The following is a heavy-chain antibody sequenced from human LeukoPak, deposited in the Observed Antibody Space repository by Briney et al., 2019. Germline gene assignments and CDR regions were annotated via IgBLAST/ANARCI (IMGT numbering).Heavy chain of an antibody. D-gene: IGHD6-13*01. J-gene: IGHJ2*01. CDR3: ARGIAAAGTRFGCFDL. CDR2: IYHSGST. V-gene: IGHV4-30-2*01. Sequence: WIRQPPGKGLEWIGYIYHSGSTYYNPSLKSRVTISVHRSKNQFSLKLSSVTAADTAVYYCARGIAAAGTRFGCFDLWGRGTLVTVSS.